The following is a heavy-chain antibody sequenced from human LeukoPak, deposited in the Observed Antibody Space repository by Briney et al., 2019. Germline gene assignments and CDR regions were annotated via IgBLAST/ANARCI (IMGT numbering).Heavy chain of an antibody. D-gene: IGHD2-2*01. CDR3: ARGGYCSSTSCYLDAMDV. J-gene: IGHJ6*02. V-gene: IGHV3-21*01. Sequence: GGSLRLSCAASGFTFSSYSMNWVRQAPGKGLEWVSSISCSSSYIYYADSVKGRFTISRDNAKNSLYLQMNSLRAEDTAVYYCARGGYCSSTSCYLDAMDVWGQGTTVTVSS. CDR1: GFTFSSYS. CDR2: ISCSSSYI.